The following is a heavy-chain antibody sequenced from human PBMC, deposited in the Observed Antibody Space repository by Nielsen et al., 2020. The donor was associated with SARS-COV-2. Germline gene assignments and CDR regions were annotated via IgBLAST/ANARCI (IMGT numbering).Heavy chain of an antibody. Sequence: ASVKVSCKASGYTFTNNYMHWVRQAPGQGLEWMGLINPTNGGTTYAQKFQGRVTMTRDTSTSTVYMELSSLRSDDPAVYYCARDSSGTYRRVDYWGQGTLVTVSS. CDR1: GYTFTNNY. D-gene: IGHD3-22*01. CDR2: INPTNGGT. CDR3: ARDSSGTYRRVDY. J-gene: IGHJ4*02. V-gene: IGHV1-46*01.